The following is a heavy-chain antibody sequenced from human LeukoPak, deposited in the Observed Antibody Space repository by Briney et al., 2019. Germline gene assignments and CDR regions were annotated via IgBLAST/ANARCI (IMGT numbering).Heavy chain of an antibody. Sequence: SGPTLVNPTQTLTLACTFSGFSPSTSGVGVGWIRQPPGKALEWFALIYWDDDKRYSPSLKSRLTITKDTSKNQVVLTMTNMDPVDTATYYCAHSSGREEFIAAAGYWGQGTLVTVSS. D-gene: IGHD6-13*01. CDR3: AHSSGREEFIAAAGY. J-gene: IGHJ4*02. V-gene: IGHV2-5*02. CDR1: GFSPSTSGVG. CDR2: IYWDDDK.